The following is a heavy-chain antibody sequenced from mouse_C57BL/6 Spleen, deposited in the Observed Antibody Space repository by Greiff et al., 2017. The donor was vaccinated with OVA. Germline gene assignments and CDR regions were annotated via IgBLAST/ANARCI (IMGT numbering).Heavy chain of an antibody. CDR2: IWSGGST. CDR3: ASEAYYAMDY. CDR1: GFSLTSYG. Sequence: QVQLQQSGPGLVQPSQSLSITCTVSGFSLTSYGVHWVRQSPGKGLEWLGVIWSGGSTDYNAAVISRLSISKDNSKSQVFFKMNSLQADDTAIYYCASEAYYAMDYWGQGTSVTVSS. J-gene: IGHJ4*01. V-gene: IGHV2-2*01.